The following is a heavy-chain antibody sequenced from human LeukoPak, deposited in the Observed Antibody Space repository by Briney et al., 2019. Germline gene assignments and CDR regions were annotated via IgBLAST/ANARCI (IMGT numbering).Heavy chain of an antibody. J-gene: IGHJ1*01. D-gene: IGHD2-15*01. CDR1: GFTFSSYW. Sequence: GGSLRLSCAASGFTFSSYWMSWVRQAPGKGLEWVANIKQDGSEKYYVDSVKGRFTLSRDNAKNSLYLQMNSLRAEDTAVYYCARKRYCSGGSCPDVFQHWGQGTLVTVSS. CDR2: IKQDGSEK. CDR3: ARKRYCSGGSCPDVFQH. V-gene: IGHV3-7*01.